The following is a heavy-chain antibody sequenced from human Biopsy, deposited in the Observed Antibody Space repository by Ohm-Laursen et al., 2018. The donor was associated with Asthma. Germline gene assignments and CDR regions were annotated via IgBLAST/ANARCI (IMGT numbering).Heavy chain of an antibody. J-gene: IGHJ4*02. CDR3: ASDFPKDYVRYNFQF. Sequence: ASVKISCKISGYSLTDLSMHWVRQAPGQGLEWMGGHDHEEGGTVNARRFQGRVTMTEDTSTDTAYVELSSLSSDVTAVYYCASDFPKDYVRYNFQFWGQGTLVTVSS. CDR2: HDHEEGGT. V-gene: IGHV1-24*01. D-gene: IGHD4-17*01. CDR1: GYSLTDLS.